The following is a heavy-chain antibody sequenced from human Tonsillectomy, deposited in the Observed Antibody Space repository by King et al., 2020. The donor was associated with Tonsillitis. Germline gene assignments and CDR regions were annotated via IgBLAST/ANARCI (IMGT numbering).Heavy chain of an antibody. CDR2: INPNSGGT. D-gene: IGHD6-13*01. CDR1: GYTFTGDY. Sequence: QVQLVESGAEGKKPGASVKVSCKAVGYTFTGDYMHWGRPAPGQMSEWIGGINPNSGGTNYAQKVPGRGTMTRDTSISTAYMELSRLRSDDTAVYYCAREPYSSSWDDAFDIWGQGTMVTVSS. V-gene: IGHV1-2*02. CDR3: AREPYSSSWDDAFDI. J-gene: IGHJ3*02.